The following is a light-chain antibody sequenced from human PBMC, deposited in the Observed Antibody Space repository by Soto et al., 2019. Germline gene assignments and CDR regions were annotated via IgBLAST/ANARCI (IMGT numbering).Light chain of an antibody. CDR2: AAS. CDR3: QNDYSAPFT. Sequence: DIQMTQSPSSLSAFLGDRVTITGRAGQGISDYFVWYQQKPGNVPKLLIYAASTLQSGFPPRFNATGPGTDFTLTISSLQPEDVATYYCQNDYSAPFTFGPGTKVDIK. V-gene: IGKV1-27*01. CDR1: QGISDY. J-gene: IGKJ3*01.